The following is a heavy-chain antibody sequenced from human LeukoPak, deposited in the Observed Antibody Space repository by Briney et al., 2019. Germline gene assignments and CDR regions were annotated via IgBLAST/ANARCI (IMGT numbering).Heavy chain of an antibody. D-gene: IGHD3-3*01. CDR3: ARDYDFWSGFFDY. CDR1: GFTFSNYW. V-gene: IGHV3-74*01. Sequence: GGSLRLSCAASGFTFSNYWMHWVRHAPGKGLVWVSRINSDGSNTNYADSVKGRFTISRDNAKNTLSLQMNSLRAEDTAVYYCARDYDFWSGFFDYWGQGTLVTVSS. CDR2: INSDGSNT. J-gene: IGHJ4*02.